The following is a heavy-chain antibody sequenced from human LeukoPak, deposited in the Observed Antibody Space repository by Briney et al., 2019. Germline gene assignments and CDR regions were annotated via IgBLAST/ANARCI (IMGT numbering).Heavy chain of an antibody. CDR2: ISYDGSNK. Sequence: GGSLRLSCAASGFTFSSYGMHWVRQAPGKGLEWVAVISYDGSNKYYADSVKGRFTISRDNSKNTLYLQMNSLRAEDTAVYYCASPPPGDSSSWFQFDYWGQGTLVTVSS. J-gene: IGHJ4*02. D-gene: IGHD6-13*01. V-gene: IGHV3-30*03. CDR1: GFTFSSYG. CDR3: ASPPPGDSSSWFQFDY.